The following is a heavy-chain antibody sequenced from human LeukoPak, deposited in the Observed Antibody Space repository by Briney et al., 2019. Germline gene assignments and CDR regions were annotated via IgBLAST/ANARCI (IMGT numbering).Heavy chain of an antibody. CDR3: AKHLSSSSRYYYDS. J-gene: IGHJ4*02. CDR2: IIGSGEST. D-gene: IGHD6-13*01. V-gene: IGHV3-23*01. CDR1: RFTFSSDA. Sequence: GSLRLSCATPRFTFSSDASGSVRQAPGKGVERVSTIIGSGESTHYADSVKGRFTISRDNSKNTLYLQVNSLRAEDTAFYYCAKHLSSSSRYYYDSWGQGTLVTVSS.